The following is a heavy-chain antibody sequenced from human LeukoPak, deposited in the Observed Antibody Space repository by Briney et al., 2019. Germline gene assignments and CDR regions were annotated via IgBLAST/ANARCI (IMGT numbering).Heavy chain of an antibody. J-gene: IGHJ4*02. CDR1: ASTFTGYY. CDR3: SKASRPYSSSSPLFDY. D-gene: IGHD6-6*01. CDR2: INPNSGGT. Sequence: ASVNVSCNSAASTFTGYYIHVGRQAPGQGLGWMGWINPNSGGTNYSQKFQVRGTMTRDTAISTAYMYLRRRRASDTDVDYCSKASRPYSSSSPLFDYWGQGTLVTVSS. V-gene: IGHV1-2*02.